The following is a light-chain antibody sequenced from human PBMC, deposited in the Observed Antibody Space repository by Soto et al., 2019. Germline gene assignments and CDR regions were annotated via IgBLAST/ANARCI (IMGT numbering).Light chain of an antibody. V-gene: IGKV3-20*01. J-gene: IGKJ1*01. CDR2: GAS. CDR3: QQYGSSPWT. CDR1: QSVSSN. Sequence: EIVLTQSPATLSVSPGERATLSCRASQSVSSNLAWYQQKPGQAPRLLIYGASTRATGIPDRFSGSGSGTELTITISRLQPEDFEVYYCQQYGSSPWTFGQGTKVDIK.